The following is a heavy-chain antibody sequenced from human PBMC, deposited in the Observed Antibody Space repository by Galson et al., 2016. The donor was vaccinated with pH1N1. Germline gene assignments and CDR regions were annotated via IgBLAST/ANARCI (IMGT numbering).Heavy chain of an antibody. Sequence: QSGAEVKKPGESLKISCKGSGYSFTSYWTGWVRQMPGKGLEWMGIIFPGDSDTRYSPSFQGQVTISADESISTAYLQWNSLRASDTAMYYCARVPADPGYSYYYMDVWGKGTTVSVSS. CDR3: ARVPADPGYSYYYMDV. D-gene: IGHD2-21*01. CDR1: GYSFTSYW. J-gene: IGHJ6*03. V-gene: IGHV5-51*03. CDR2: IFPGDSDT.